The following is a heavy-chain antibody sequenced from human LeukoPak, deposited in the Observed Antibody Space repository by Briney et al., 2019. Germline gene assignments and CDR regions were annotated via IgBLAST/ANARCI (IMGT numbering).Heavy chain of an antibody. CDR2: INPNSGGT. V-gene: IGHV1-2*02. J-gene: IGHJ5*02. CDR3: ARDGLRRRVAYNWFDL. Sequence: GASVKVSCKASGYTFTGYYMHWVRQAPGQGLEWMGWINPNSGGTNYAQKFQGKVTMTRDTSISTAYMELSRLRSDDTAVYYCARDGLRRRVAYNWFDLWGQGTLVTVSS. CDR1: GYTFTGYY. D-gene: IGHD3/OR15-3a*01.